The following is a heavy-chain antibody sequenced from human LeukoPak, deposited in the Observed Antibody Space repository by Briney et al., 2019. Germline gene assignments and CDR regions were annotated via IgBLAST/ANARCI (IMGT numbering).Heavy chain of an antibody. CDR1: GFSFSDYY. V-gene: IGHV3-7*01. Sequence: PGGSLRLSCAASGFSFSDYYMSSVRQARGRGLGWVANINQDGSETTYVASVEGRFTISRDNAKNSLYLQMSSLRAEDTALYYGASRSSVAASGPGWGQGTLGTVSS. J-gene: IGHJ4*02. CDR3: ASRSSVAASGPG. D-gene: IGHD2-15*01. CDR2: INQDGSET.